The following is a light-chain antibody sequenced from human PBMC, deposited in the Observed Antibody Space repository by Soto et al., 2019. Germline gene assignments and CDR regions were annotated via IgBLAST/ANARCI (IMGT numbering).Light chain of an antibody. V-gene: IGLV2-8*01. CDR3: SSYAGSIWV. Sequence: QSVLTQPPSASGSPGQSVTISCTGTSSDVGGYNYVSWYQQHPGKAPKLMIYEVSKRPSGVPDRFSGSKSGNTAFLTVSGLQAEDEADYYCSSYAGSIWVFGGGTKLTVL. J-gene: IGLJ3*02. CDR2: EVS. CDR1: SSDVGGYNY.